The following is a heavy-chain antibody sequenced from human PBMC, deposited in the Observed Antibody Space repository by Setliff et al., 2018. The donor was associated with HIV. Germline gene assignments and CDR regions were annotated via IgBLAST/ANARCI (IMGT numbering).Heavy chain of an antibody. Sequence: SETLSLTCTVSGGSISSYYWSWIRQPPGKGLEWIGYIYYSGSTYYSPSLKSRVTISVDTSKNQFSLTLTSVTAADTAVYYCARQQHSSDLKIWNYWGQGTLVTVSS. CDR2: IYYSGST. CDR3: ARQQHSSDLKIWNY. D-gene: IGHD6-19*01. CDR1: GGSISSYY. V-gene: IGHV4-59*08. J-gene: IGHJ4*02.